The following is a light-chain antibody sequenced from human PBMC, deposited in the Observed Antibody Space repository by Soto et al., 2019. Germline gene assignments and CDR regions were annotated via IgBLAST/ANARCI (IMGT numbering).Light chain of an antibody. Sequence: DVVMTQSPLSLPVTLGQPASISCRSSQSLVYSDGNTYLSWFQQRPGQSPRRLISKVSNRESGVPDKFSGRWLGTDFTLKISRVEAEDVGVYYCMQGSNWPYSFGQGTKLEIK. CDR2: KVS. CDR3: MQGSNWPYS. V-gene: IGKV2-30*01. CDR1: QSLVYSDGNTY. J-gene: IGKJ2*03.